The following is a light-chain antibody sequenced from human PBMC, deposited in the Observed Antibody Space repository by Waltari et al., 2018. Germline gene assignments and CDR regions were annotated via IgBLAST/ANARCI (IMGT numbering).Light chain of an antibody. Sequence: QSALTQPRSVSGSPGQSVTISCTGTSSDVGGYNYFSWYQQHPGKAPKLMIYDVSKRPPGVPDRFSGSKSGNPASLTISGLQAEDEADYYCCSYAGSYTWVFGGGTKLTVL. CDR2: DVS. CDR3: CSYAGSYTWV. J-gene: IGLJ3*02. CDR1: SSDVGGYNY. V-gene: IGLV2-11*01.